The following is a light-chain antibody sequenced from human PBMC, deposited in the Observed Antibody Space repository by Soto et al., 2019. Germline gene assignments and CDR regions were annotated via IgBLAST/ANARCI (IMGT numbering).Light chain of an antibody. J-gene: IGKJ3*01. Sequence: DIVMTQSPDSLAVSLGERATINCKSSQSVLYSSNNKNYLAWYQQKPGQPPKLLIYWASTRESGVPDRFSGSGSGTDFTLTISSLQAEDVAVYYCQQDYSLITFGPGTKVDIK. CDR2: WAS. CDR1: QSVLYSSNNKNY. CDR3: QQDYSLIT. V-gene: IGKV4-1*01.